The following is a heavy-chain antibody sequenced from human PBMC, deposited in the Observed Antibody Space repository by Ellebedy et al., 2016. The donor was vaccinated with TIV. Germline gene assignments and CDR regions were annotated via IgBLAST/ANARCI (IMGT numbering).Heavy chain of an antibody. Sequence: SETLSLXCAVYGESFNEYHWTWIRQLPGKGLEWIGEIDHSGSTNYNPSPKSRVTISVDTSKNQFSLKVTSVTAADTAVYFCARRGYGPGRYSWFDPWGQGTQVTVSS. CDR2: IDHSGST. CDR3: ARRGYGPGRYSWFDP. J-gene: IGHJ5*02. D-gene: IGHD3-10*01. V-gene: IGHV4-34*01. CDR1: GESFNEYH.